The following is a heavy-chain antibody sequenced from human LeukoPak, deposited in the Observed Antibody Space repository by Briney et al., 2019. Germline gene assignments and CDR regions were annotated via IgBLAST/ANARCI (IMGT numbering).Heavy chain of an antibody. CDR1: GGSFSGYY. CDR2: INHSGST. V-gene: IGHV4-34*01. Sequence: SETLSLTCAVYGGSFSGYYWSWIRQPPGKGLEWIGEINHSGSTNYNPSLKSRVTISVDTSKNQFSLKLSSVTAADTAVYYGARGRGGGSGSRTFDYWGQGTLVTVSS. D-gene: IGHD3-10*01. CDR3: ARGRGGGSGSRTFDY. J-gene: IGHJ4*02.